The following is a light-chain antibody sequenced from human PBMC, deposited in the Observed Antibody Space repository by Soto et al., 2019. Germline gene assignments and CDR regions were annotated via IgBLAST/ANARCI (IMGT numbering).Light chain of an antibody. Sequence: EIVLTQSPGTLSLSPGERATLSCRASQSVSTNYLAWYQQKPGQAPRLLIYGASSRATGIPDRFSGSGSGTDFTLTSNRLEPEEFAVYYCQHDDNSPLTFGGGTKVEIK. V-gene: IGKV3-20*01. J-gene: IGKJ4*01. CDR1: QSVSTNY. CDR3: QHDDNSPLT. CDR2: GAS.